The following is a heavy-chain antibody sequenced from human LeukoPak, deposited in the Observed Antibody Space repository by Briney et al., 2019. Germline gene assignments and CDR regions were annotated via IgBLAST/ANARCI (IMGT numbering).Heavy chain of an antibody. D-gene: IGHD6-6*01. J-gene: IGHJ4*02. CDR2: ISYDGSNK. CDR3: ARDQMEQLDPFDY. V-gene: IGHV3-30*01. Sequence: GGSLRLSCAASGFTFSSYAMHWVRQAPGKGLEWVAVISYDGSNKYYADSVKGRFTISRDNSKNTLYLQMNSLRAEDMAVYYCARDQMEQLDPFDYWGQGTLVTVSS. CDR1: GFTFSSYA.